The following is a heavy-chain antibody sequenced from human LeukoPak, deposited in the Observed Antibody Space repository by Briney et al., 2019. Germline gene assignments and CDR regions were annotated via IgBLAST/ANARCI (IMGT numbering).Heavy chain of an antibody. CDR3: ARDLQGYGSSGYLDY. CDR1: GGSISSGSYY. Sequence: PSETLSRTCTVSGGSISSGSYYWSWIRQPAGKGLEWIGRTYTSGSTNYNPSLKSRVTISVDTSKNQFSLKLSSVTAADTAVYYCARDLQGYGSSGYLDYWGQGTLVTVSS. J-gene: IGHJ4*02. V-gene: IGHV4-61*02. D-gene: IGHD3-22*01. CDR2: TYTSGST.